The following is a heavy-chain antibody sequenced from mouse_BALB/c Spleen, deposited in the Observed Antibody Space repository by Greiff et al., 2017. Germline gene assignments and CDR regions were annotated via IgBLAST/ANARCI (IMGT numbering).Heavy chain of an antibody. V-gene: IGHV5-6*01. CDR2: ISSGGSYT. J-gene: IGHJ2*01. Sequence: DVHLVESGGDLVKPGGSLKLSCAASGFTFSSYGMSWVRQTPDKRLEWVATISSGGSYTYYPDSVKGRFTISRDNAKNTLYLQMSSLKSEDTAMYYCAREGYYYGSEYYFDYWGQGTTLTVSS. CDR1: GFTFSSYG. CDR3: AREGYYYGSEYYFDY. D-gene: IGHD1-1*01.